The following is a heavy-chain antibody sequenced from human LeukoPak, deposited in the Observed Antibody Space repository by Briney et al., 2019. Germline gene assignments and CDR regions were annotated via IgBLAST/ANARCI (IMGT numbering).Heavy chain of an antibody. Sequence: ASVNVSCKASGYTFTSYYMHWVRQAPGQGLEWMGIINPSGGSTSYAQKFQGRVTMTRDTSTSTVYMELSSLRSEDTAVYYCARGRPGIAAANPGGYFDYWGQGTLVTVSS. CDR1: GYTFTSYY. J-gene: IGHJ4*02. D-gene: IGHD6-13*01. CDR3: ARGRPGIAAANPGGYFDY. V-gene: IGHV1-46*01. CDR2: INPSGGST.